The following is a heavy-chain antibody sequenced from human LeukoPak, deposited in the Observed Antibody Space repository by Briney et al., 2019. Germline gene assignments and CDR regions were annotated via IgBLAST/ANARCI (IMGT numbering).Heavy chain of an antibody. Sequence: PGGSLRLSCAASGFTFSNHYMSWVRQAPGKGLEWVANLNPDGSERKYVDSVKGRFTISRDNAKNSLYLQRNSLRAEDTAVFYCARDSGSCRGCAFDVWGHGTMVTVSS. CDR2: LNPDGSER. CDR1: GFTFSNHY. J-gene: IGHJ3*01. D-gene: IGHD1-26*01. CDR3: ARDSGSCRGCAFDV. V-gene: IGHV3-7*01.